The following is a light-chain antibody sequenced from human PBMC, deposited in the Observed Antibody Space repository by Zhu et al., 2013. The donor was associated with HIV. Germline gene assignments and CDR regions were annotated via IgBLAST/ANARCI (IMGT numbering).Light chain of an antibody. CDR2: QDT. V-gene: IGLV3-1*01. Sequence: SYELTQPHSVSVSPGQTASITCSGDKLGDKYACWYQQKPGQSPVLVIYQDTKRPSGIPERFSGSNSGNTATLTISGTQAMDEADYYCQAWDSSTVVFGGGTKLTVL. J-gene: IGLJ2*01. CDR3: QAWDSSTVV. CDR1: KLGDKY.